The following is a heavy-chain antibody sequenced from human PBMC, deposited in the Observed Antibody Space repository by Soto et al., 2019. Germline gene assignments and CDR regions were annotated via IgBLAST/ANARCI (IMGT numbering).Heavy chain of an antibody. D-gene: IGHD2-15*01. J-gene: IGHJ2*01. CDR3: ARAGCSGGSCYSADWYFDL. V-gene: IGHV3-33*01. CDR2: IWYDGSNK. CDR1: GFTFSSYG. Sequence: QVQLVESGGGVVQPGRSLRLSCAASGFTFSSYGMHWVRQAPGKGLEWVAVIWYDGSNKYYADSVKGRFTISRDNSKNTLYLQMNSLRAEDTAVYYCARAGCSGGSCYSADWYFDLWGRGTLVTVSS.